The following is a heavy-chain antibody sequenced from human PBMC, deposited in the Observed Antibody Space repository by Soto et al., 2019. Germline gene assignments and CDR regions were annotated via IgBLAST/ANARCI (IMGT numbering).Heavy chain of an antibody. D-gene: IGHD3-3*01. V-gene: IGHV3-30*18. J-gene: IGHJ4*02. CDR1: GFTFSSYG. Sequence: QVQLVESGGGVVQPGRSLRLSCAASGFTFSSYGMHWVRQAPGKGLEWVAVISYDGSNKYYADSVKGRFTISRDNSKNTLYLQMNSLRAEDTDVYYCAKDFWSGYSDYFDYWGQGTLVTVSS. CDR2: ISYDGSNK. CDR3: AKDFWSGYSDYFDY.